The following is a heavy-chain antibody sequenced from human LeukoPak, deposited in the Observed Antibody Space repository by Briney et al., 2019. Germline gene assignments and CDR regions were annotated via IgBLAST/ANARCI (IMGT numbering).Heavy chain of an antibody. V-gene: IGHV3-15*01. J-gene: IGHJ4*02. CDR1: EFSISNDW. CDR2: VKSRSAGETT. Sequence: PGGSLRLSCEASEFSISNDWMSWVRQTPGKGLEWVARVKSRSAGETTHYAAPVKGRFIISRDDSRNTLYLQMNSLKIEDTAVYYCTLIQGWGSGGYYRDYWGQGTLVTVSS. D-gene: IGHD3-10*01. CDR3: TLIQGWGSGGYYRDY.